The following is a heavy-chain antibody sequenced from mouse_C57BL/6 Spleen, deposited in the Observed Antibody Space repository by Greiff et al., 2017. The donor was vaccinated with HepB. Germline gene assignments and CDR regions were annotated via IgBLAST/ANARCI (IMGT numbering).Heavy chain of an antibody. CDR1: GFTFRDYY. CDR2: INYDGSST. CDR3: ARSGDYGSSPYWYFDG. Sequence: EVKLVESEGGLVQPGSSLKLSCTASGFTFRDYYMAWVRQVPEKGLEWVANINYDGSSTYYLDSLKSRFIISRDNAKNILYLQMSSLKSEDTATYYCARSGDYGSSPYWYFDGWGTGTTVTVSS. V-gene: IGHV5-16*01. J-gene: IGHJ1*03. D-gene: IGHD1-1*01.